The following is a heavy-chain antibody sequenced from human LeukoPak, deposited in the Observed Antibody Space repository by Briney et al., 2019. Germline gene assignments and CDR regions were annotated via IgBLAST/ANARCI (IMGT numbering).Heavy chain of an antibody. CDR3: AKDSYSGSYFDFDY. D-gene: IGHD1-26*01. V-gene: IGHV3-23*01. CDR2: ISGSGGST. J-gene: IGHJ4*02. CDR1: GFTFSSYA. Sequence: SGGSLRLSCAASGFTFSSYAMSWVRQAPGKGLEWVSAISGSGGSTYYADSVKGRFTISRDNSKNTLYLQMNSLRAEDTAVYYCAKDSYSGSYFDFDYWGQGTLVTVSS.